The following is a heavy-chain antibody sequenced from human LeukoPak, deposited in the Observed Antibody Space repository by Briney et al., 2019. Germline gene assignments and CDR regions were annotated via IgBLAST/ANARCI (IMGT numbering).Heavy chain of an antibody. CDR3: ARGIQRQWLGNKQADY. Sequence: ASVTVSCKASGYTFTDNYIHWVRQAPGQGPEWVGWIVPSSGGTNYAQKFQGRVTMTRDTSISTAYMELSRLRSDDTAVYYCARGIQRQWLGNKQADYWGQGTLVTVSS. CDR2: IVPSSGGT. CDR1: GYTFTDNY. D-gene: IGHD5-18*01. V-gene: IGHV1-2*02. J-gene: IGHJ4*02.